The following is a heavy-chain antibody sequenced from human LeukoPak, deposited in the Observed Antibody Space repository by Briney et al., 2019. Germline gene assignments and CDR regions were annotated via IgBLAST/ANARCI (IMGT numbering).Heavy chain of an antibody. CDR1: LGTFSSYT. J-gene: IGHJ3*02. V-gene: IGHV1-69*06. CDR3: ARTVVVTAEHAFDI. Sequence: SVKVSCKASLGTFSSYTLSSVRQAAGQGLEWMGGIIPMFGAANYAQRFQDRVTITADKSTSTVYMELSSLRSEDTAVYYCARTVVVTAEHAFDIWGQGTMVTVSS. CDR2: IIPMFGAA. D-gene: IGHD2-21*02.